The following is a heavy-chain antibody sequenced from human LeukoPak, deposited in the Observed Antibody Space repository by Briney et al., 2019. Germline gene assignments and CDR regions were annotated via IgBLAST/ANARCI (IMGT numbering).Heavy chain of an antibody. CDR3: AKDRGYDYGDFGPDY. CDR1: GFTFSSYG. D-gene: IGHD4-17*01. CDR2: IWYGGSNK. J-gene: IGHJ4*02. V-gene: IGHV3-30*02. Sequence: GGSLRLSCAASGFTFSSYGMHWVRQAPGKGLEWVAVIWYGGSNKYYADSVKGRFTISRDNSKNTLYLQMNSLRAEDTAVYYCAKDRGYDYGDFGPDYWGQGTLITVSS.